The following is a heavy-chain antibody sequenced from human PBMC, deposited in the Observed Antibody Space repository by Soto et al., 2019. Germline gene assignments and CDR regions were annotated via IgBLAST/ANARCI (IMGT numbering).Heavy chain of an antibody. Sequence: EVQLVESGGGLVQPGGSLRLSCAASGFTVSNNYMTWVRQAPGKGLEWVSVFYTDGGSYYADSVKGRFTISRHNSKNTLYLQMNSLRPEDTAVYYCARATPGYHWYFDLWGRGTLVSVSS. CDR3: ARATPGYHWYFDL. CDR2: FYTDGGS. CDR1: GFTVSNNY. V-gene: IGHV3-53*04. J-gene: IGHJ2*01. D-gene: IGHD3-9*01.